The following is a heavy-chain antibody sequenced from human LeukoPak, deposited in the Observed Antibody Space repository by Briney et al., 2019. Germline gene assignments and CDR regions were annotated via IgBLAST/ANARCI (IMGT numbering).Heavy chain of an antibody. CDR2: ISWNSGSI. CDR1: GFTFDDYA. D-gene: IGHD3-9*01. CDR3: AKDCGLRTGVFDY. J-gene: IGHJ4*02. V-gene: IGHV3-9*01. Sequence: GGSLRLSCAASGFTFDDYAMHWVRQAPGKGLEWVSGISWNSGSIGYADSVKGRFTISRDNAKNSLYLQMNSLRAEDTALYYCAKDCGLRTGVFDYWGQGTLVTVSS.